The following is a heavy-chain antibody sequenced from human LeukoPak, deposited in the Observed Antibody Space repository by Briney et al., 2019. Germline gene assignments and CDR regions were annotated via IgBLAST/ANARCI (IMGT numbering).Heavy chain of an antibody. CDR3: ARGGYDILTGYYNPTFFDY. V-gene: IGHV1-69*05. CDR2: IIPIFGTA. Sequence: SVKVSCKASGGTFSSYAISWVRQAPGQGLEWMGGIIPIFGTANYAQKFQGRVTITTDESTSTAYMELSSLRSEDTAVYYCARGGYDILTGYYNPTFFDYWGQGTLVTVSS. J-gene: IGHJ4*02. D-gene: IGHD3-9*01. CDR1: GGTFSSYA.